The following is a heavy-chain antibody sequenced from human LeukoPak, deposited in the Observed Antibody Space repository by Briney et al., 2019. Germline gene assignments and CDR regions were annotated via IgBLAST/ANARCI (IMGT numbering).Heavy chain of an antibody. CDR3: ARGYYIRYSPRDYYYGMDV. V-gene: IGHV4-34*01. D-gene: IGHD3-10*01. Sequence: SETLSLTCAVYGGSFSGYYWSWIRQPPGKGLEWIGEINHSGSTNYNPSLKSRVTISVDTSKNQFSLKLNSVTAADTAVYYCARGYYIRYSPRDYYYGMDVWGQGTTVTVSS. J-gene: IGHJ6*02. CDR2: INHSGST. CDR1: GGSFSGYY.